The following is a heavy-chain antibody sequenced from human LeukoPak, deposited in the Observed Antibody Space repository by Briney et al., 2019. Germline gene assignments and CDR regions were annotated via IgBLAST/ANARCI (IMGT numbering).Heavy chain of an antibody. CDR2: IYYSGST. Sequence: PSETLSLTCTVSGGSISSYYWSWIRQPPGMGLEWIGYIYYSGSTNYNPSLKSRVTISVDTSKNQFSLKLSSVTAADTAVYYCARRGGGFWYFDLWGRGTLVTVSS. D-gene: IGHD6-25*01. V-gene: IGHV4-59*08. CDR1: GGSISSYY. CDR3: ARRGGGFWYFDL. J-gene: IGHJ2*01.